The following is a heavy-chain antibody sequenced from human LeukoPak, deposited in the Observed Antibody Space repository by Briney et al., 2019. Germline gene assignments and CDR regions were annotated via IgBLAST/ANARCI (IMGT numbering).Heavy chain of an antibody. Sequence: ESGPTLVNPTQTLTLTYTFSGLSVSTSGMCVSWIRQPPGKALEWLARIDWDDDKYYSTSLKTRPTISKDTSKNQVVLTMTNMDPVDTATYYCARTRPMPTSGVDAFDITVQGTMVTVSS. J-gene: IGHJ3*02. CDR3: ARTRPMPTSGVDAFDI. CDR2: IDWDDDK. V-gene: IGHV2-70*11. CDR1: GLSVSTSGMC. D-gene: IGHD2-2*01.